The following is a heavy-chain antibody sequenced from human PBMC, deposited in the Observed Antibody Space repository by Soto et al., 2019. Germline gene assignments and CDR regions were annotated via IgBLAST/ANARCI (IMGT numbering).Heavy chain of an antibody. V-gene: IGHV3-23*01. CDR2: VNGRGDSA. CDR3: AKAGGSYPYNWFDP. J-gene: IGHJ5*02. D-gene: IGHD1-26*01. Sequence: GGSLRLSCAASGFTFKNFAMSWVCQAPGKGLEWVSAVNGRGDSAFYADSVRGRFTISRDHSKNTLYLQMNSLRAEDTAVYYCAKAGGSYPYNWFDPWGQGTLVTVSS. CDR1: GFTFKNFA.